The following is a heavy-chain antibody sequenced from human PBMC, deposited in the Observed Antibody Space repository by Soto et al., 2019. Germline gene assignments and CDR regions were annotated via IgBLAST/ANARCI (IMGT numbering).Heavy chain of an antibody. Sequence: EVQLVESGGGLVKPGGSLRLSCAASGFTFSSYSMNWVRQAPGKGLEWVSSISSSSSYIYYAESLKGRFTISRDNAKNSLYLQMNSLRAEDTAVYYCARRSGSYYPDYWGQGTLVTVSS. J-gene: IGHJ4*02. V-gene: IGHV3-21*01. CDR1: GFTFSSYS. D-gene: IGHD1-26*01. CDR2: ISSSSSYI. CDR3: ARRSGSYYPDY.